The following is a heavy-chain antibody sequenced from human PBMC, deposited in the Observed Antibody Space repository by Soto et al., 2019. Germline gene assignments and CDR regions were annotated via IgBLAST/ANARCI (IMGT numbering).Heavy chain of an antibody. CDR2: IYDSESA. CDR1: GESISSGGYY. J-gene: IGHJ4*02. V-gene: IGHV4-31*03. Sequence: QVQLQESGPGLVKASQTLSLICSVSGESISSGGYYWSWIRHHPGKGLEWIGYIYDSESAYYNPSLKSRVTISMDTSKNHFAMNVSSVTAADTAVYYCARAPSSSSAADYWGQGTLITVSS. CDR3: ARAPSSSSAADY. D-gene: IGHD6-6*01.